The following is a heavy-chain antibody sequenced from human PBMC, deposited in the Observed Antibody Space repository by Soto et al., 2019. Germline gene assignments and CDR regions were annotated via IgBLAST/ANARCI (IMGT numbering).Heavy chain of an antibody. CDR3: AKSRAYRYALHAFDI. CDR1: GLTFSSYA. V-gene: IGHV3-23*01. CDR2: ISGSGGST. D-gene: IGHD5-12*01. J-gene: IGHJ3*02. Sequence: PVGSVRLSCAASGLTFSSYAISWVRQAPGKGLEWVSAISGSGGSTYYADSVKGRFTISRDNSKNTLYLQMNSLRAEDTAVYYCAKSRAYRYALHAFDIWGQGTRFT.